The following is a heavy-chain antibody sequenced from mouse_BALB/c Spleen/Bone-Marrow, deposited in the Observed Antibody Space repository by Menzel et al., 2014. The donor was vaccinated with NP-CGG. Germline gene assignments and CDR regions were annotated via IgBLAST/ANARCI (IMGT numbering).Heavy chain of an antibody. J-gene: IGHJ1*01. CDR1: GYSFTDYN. V-gene: IGHV1S135*01. D-gene: IGHD4-1*01. CDR2: IDPYNGGT. Sequence: VQLQHPGPELVKPGASVKVSCKASGYSFTDYNMYWVKQSHGKSLERIGYIDPYNGGTSYNQKFKGKATLTVDKSSSTAFMHLNSLTSEDSAVYYCARPPNWDDWYFDVWGAGTTVTVSS. CDR3: ARPPNWDDWYFDV.